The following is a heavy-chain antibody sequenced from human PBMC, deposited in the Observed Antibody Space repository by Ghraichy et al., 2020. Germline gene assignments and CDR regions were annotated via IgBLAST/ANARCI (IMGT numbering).Heavy chain of an antibody. CDR3: AREGIAARPLAPDY. Sequence: ASVKVTCKTSGYTFTSYYIQWVRQAPGQGLEWMGIINPSGDITDYAQKFQGRVTMTGDTSTSTVYMELSSLRSEDTAVYYCAREGIAARPLAPDYWGQGTLVTVSS. CDR1: GYTFTSYY. J-gene: IGHJ4*02. V-gene: IGHV1-46*01. CDR2: INPSGDIT. D-gene: IGHD6-6*01.